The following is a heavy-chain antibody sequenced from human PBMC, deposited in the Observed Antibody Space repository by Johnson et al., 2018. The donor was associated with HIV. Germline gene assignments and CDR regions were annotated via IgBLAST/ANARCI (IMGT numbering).Heavy chain of an antibody. J-gene: IGHJ3*02. CDR2: IRFDASDS. Sequence: VQLVESGGGLVKPGGSLRLSCAASGFPFSTYGMHWVRQAPGKGLEWVAFIRFDASDSYYSASVEGRFTISRDNSKNTMYLQMSSLRAEDTALYYCAKDGVLSGTNPDTFDIWGQGTMVTVSS. V-gene: IGHV3-30*02. CDR3: AKDGVLSGTNPDTFDI. CDR1: GFPFSTYG. D-gene: IGHD1-26*01.